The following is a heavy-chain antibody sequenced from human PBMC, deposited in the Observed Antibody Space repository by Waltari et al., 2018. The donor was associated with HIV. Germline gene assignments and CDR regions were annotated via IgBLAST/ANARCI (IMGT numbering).Heavy chain of an antibody. CDR2: ISYSISHI. CDR1: GSTFSSST. V-gene: IGHV3-21*01. Sequence: EVQLVASGGALVTPGGSLSGSRAASGSTFSSSTMNWVRQAPGKGLEWVSSISYSISHIYYADSLKGRFTISRDNAKNSLYLQMNSLRAEDTAVYYCASYGGYSGPTLDYWGQGTLVTVSS. CDR3: ASYGGYSGPTLDY. D-gene: IGHD5-12*01. J-gene: IGHJ4*02.